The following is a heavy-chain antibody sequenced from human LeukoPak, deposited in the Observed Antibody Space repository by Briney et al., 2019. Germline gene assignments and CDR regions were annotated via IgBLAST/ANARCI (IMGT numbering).Heavy chain of an antibody. V-gene: IGHV4-59*07. CDR1: GGSISSYY. CDR3: ARTVRGDYVDY. J-gene: IGHJ4*02. Sequence: PSDTLSLTCTVSGGSISSYYWSWIRQPPGKGLEWIGYIQYSGSTNYNPSLKSRVTISVDTSKKQFSLNLSSVIAADAARYYCARTVRGDYVDYWGQGALVTVS. CDR2: IQYSGST. D-gene: IGHD4-17*01.